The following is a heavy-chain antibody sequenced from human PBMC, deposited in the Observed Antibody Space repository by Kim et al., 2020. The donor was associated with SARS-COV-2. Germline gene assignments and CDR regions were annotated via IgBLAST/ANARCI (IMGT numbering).Heavy chain of an antibody. J-gene: IGHJ4*02. CDR1: GGSISSYY. V-gene: IGHV4-59*01. D-gene: IGHD6-13*01. CDR3: ARWLYSSSWYPDY. Sequence: SETLSLTCTVSGGSISSYYWSWIRQPPGKGLEWIGYIYYSGSTNYNPSLKSRVTISVDTSKNQFSLKLSSVTAADTAVYYCARWLYSSSWYPDYWGQGTLVTVSS. CDR2: IYYSGST.